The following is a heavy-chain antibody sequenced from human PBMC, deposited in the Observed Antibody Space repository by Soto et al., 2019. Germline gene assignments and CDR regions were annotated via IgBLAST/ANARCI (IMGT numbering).Heavy chain of an antibody. CDR3: AKRGFGEANDAFDI. J-gene: IGHJ3*02. CDR1: GFTFSSYG. Sequence: QVQLVESGGGVVQPGRSLRLSCAASGFTFSSYGMHWVRQAPGKGLEWVAVISYDGSNKYYADSVKGRFTISRDNSKNTLYLQMNSLRAEDTAVYYCAKRGFGEANDAFDIWGQGTMVTVSS. D-gene: IGHD3-10*01. CDR2: ISYDGSNK. V-gene: IGHV3-30*18.